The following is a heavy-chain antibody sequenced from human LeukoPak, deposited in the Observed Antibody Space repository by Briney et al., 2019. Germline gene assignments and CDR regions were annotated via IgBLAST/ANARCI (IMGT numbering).Heavy chain of an antibody. D-gene: IGHD6-13*01. CDR3: ARRGGPRLAAAGTGGDYYFDY. Sequence: ASVKVSCKASGYTFTSYDINWVRQATGQGLEWMGWMNPNSGNTGYAQKFQGRVTMTRNTSISTAYMELSRLRSDDTAVYYCARRGGPRLAAAGTGGDYYFDYWGQGTLVTVSS. CDR1: GYTFTSYD. V-gene: IGHV1-8*01. CDR2: MNPNSGNT. J-gene: IGHJ4*02.